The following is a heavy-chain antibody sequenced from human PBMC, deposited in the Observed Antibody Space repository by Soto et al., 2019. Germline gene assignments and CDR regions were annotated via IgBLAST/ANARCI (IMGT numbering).Heavy chain of an antibody. V-gene: IGHV3-15*01. D-gene: IGHD3-3*01. CDR3: TTDRKVTGVVTKKIDY. J-gene: IGHJ4*02. CDR2: IKSKTDGGTT. CDR1: GFTFSNAW. Sequence: RLSCAASGFTFSNAWMSWVRQAPGKGLEWVGRIKSKTDGGTTDYAAPVKGRFTISRDDSKNTLYLQMNSLKTEDTAVYYCTTDRKVTGVVTKKIDYWGQGTLVTVSS.